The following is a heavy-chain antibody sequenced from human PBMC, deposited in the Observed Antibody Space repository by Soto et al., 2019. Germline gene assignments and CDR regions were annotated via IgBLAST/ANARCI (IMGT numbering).Heavy chain of an antibody. J-gene: IGHJ4*02. CDR1: GYSFTSYW. CDR3: ARFCGSVVRGVNLYFDY. CDR2: IYPGDSDT. V-gene: IGHV5-51*01. Sequence: GESLKISCKGSGYSFTSYWIGWVRQMPGKGLEWMGIIYPGDSDTRYSPSFQGQVTISADKSISTAYLQWSILKASDTAMYYCARFCGSVVRGVNLYFDYWGQGTLVTVSS. D-gene: IGHD3-10*01.